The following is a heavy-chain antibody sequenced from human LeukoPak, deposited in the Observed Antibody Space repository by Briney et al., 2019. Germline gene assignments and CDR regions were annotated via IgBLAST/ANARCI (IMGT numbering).Heavy chain of an antibody. CDR3: ARDPVCGGDCSFGPVDY. J-gene: IGHJ4*02. V-gene: IGHV1-3*01. CDR1: GYTFTSYA. CDR2: INAGNGNT. D-gene: IGHD2-21*02. Sequence: ASVKVSCKASGYTFTSYAMHWGRQAPGQRLEWMGWINAGNGNTKYSQKFQGRVTITRDTSASTAYMELSSLRSEDTAVYYCARDPVCGGDCSFGPVDYWGQGTLVTVSP.